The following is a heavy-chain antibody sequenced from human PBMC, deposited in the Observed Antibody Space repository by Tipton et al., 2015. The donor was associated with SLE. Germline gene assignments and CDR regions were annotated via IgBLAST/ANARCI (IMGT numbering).Heavy chain of an antibody. CDR2: IHYTGGT. D-gene: IGHD5-18*01. CDR3: AREGSTYGSFDP. CDR1: GGSMSSHY. Sequence: TLSLTCTVSGGSMSSHYWSWIRQPPGKGLEWIGYIHYTGGTNYNPSLKSRVTISVDTSRNQFSLNLSSVTAADTAVYYCAREGSTYGSFDPWGQGTRVTVSS. J-gene: IGHJ5*02. V-gene: IGHV4-59*11.